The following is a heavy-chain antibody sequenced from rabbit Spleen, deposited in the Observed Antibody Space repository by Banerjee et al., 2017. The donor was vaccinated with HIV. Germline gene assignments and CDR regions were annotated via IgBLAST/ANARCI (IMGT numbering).Heavy chain of an antibody. CDR3: ARSLVDKTNL. J-gene: IGHJ4*01. CDR2: IDINAGTT. Sequence: QQQLVESGGGLVKPGASLTLTCTASGVSLNDKDVMYWVRQAPGKGLEWIGFIDINAGTTYYTSWAKGRFTISKTSPTTVTLQMTSLTVADTATYFCARSLVDKTNLWGPGTLVTVS. D-gene: IGHD1-1*01. CDR1: GVSLNDKDV. V-gene: IGHV1S45*01.